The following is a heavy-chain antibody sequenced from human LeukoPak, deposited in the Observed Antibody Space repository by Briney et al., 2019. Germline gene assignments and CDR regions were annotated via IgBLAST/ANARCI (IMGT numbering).Heavy chain of an antibody. Sequence: SETLSLTCTVSGGSISSSSYYWGWIRQPPGKGLEWIGSIYYSGSTYYNPSLKSRVTISVDTSKNQFSLKLSSVTAADTAVYYCARDPYYDFWSSYVWFDPWGQGTLVTVSS. V-gene: IGHV4-39*07. CDR3: ARDPYYDFWSSYVWFDP. CDR2: IYYSGST. D-gene: IGHD3-3*01. J-gene: IGHJ5*02. CDR1: GGSISSSSYY.